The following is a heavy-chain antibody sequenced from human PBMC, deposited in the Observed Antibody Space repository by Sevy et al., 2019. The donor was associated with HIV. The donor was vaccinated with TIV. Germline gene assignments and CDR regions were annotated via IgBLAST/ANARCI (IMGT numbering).Heavy chain of an antibody. V-gene: IGHV4-59*01. CDR3: ARDRSYYYGSGKNNAFDI. J-gene: IGHJ3*02. Sequence: SETLSLTCTVSGGSISSYYWSWIRQPPGKGLEWIGYIYYSGSTNYKPSLKSRVTISVDTSKNQFSLKLSSVTAADTAVYYCARDRSYYYGSGKNNAFDIWGQGTMVTVSS. CDR1: GGSISSYY. D-gene: IGHD3-10*01. CDR2: IYYSGST.